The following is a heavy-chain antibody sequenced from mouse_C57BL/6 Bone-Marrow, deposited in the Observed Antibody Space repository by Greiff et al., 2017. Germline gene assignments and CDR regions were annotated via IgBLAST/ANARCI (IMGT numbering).Heavy chain of an antibody. CDR2: IYPRSGNT. D-gene: IGHD1-1*01. Sequence: VMLVESGAELARPGASVKLSCKASGYTFTSYGISWVKQRTGQGLEWIGEIYPRSGNTYYNEKFKGKDTLTADKSSSTAYMELRSLTSEDAAVYFCARWNYYGSSYGYWGQGTTLTVSS. CDR1: GYTFTSYG. J-gene: IGHJ2*01. V-gene: IGHV1-81*01. CDR3: ARWNYYGSSYGY.